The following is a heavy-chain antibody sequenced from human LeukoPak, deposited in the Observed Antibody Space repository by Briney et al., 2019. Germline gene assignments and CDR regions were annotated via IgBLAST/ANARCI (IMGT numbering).Heavy chain of an antibody. CDR3: ARDSDYYDSSGYYL. CDR1: GFTFSSYA. D-gene: IGHD3-22*01. Sequence: PGGSLRLSCAASGFTFSSYAMSWVRQAPGKGLEWVSVIYSGGSTYYADSVKGRFTISRDNSKNTLYLQMNSLRAEDTAVYYCARDSDYYDSSGYYLWGQGTLVTVSS. CDR2: IYSGGST. J-gene: IGHJ4*02. V-gene: IGHV3-53*01.